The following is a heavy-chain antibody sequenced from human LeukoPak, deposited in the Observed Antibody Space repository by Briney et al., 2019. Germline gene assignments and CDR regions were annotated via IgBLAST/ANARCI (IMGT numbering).Heavy chain of an antibody. CDR3: ARDQPGGSYYGDYFDY. CDR1: GFTFSSYS. D-gene: IGHD4-17*01. V-gene: IGHV3-21*01. J-gene: IGHJ4*02. CDR2: ISSTSSYI. Sequence: PGGSLRLSCAASGFTFSSYSMNWVRQAPGKGLEWVSSISSTSSYIHYADSVKGRFTISRDNAKNSLYLQMNSLRAEDTAVYYCARDQPGGSYYGDYFDYWGQGTLVTVSS.